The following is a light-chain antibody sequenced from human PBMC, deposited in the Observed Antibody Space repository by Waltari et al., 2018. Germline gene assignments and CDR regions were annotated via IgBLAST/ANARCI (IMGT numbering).Light chain of an antibody. Sequence: DIQMTQSPSTLSASVGDKVSITCRASQSISNWLAWYQQKPGKAPKVLIYKSFTLRTGVSSRFSGSGSETEFRLTISSLQPEDFATYYCQQYNIWPYTFGQGTTLEI. J-gene: IGKJ2*01. V-gene: IGKV1-5*03. CDR1: QSISNW. CDR3: QQYNIWPYT. CDR2: KSF.